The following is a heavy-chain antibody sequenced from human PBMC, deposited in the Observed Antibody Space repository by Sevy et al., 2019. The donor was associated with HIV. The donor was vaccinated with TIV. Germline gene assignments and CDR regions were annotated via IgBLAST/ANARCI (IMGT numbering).Heavy chain of an antibody. CDR1: GFTFSSYG. J-gene: IGHJ4*02. Sequence: GESLKISCAASGFTFSSYGMHWVRQAPGKGLEWVALIWYDGTNKYYADSVKGRFTISRDNSKNTLYLQMNSLRAEETAVYYCASGAYYYASRSQNFDYWGPGTLVTVSS. CDR2: IWYDGTNK. V-gene: IGHV3-33*01. D-gene: IGHD3-10*01. CDR3: ASGAYYYASRSQNFDY.